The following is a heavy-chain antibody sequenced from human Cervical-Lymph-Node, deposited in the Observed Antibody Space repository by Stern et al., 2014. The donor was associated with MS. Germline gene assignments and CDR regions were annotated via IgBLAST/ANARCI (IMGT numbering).Heavy chain of an antibody. CDR2: ITTYNGDT. D-gene: IGHD3-10*01. CDR1: GYTFTSYG. Sequence: VQLVESGAEVKKPGASVKVSCKASGYTFTSYGISWGRQAPGQGLERMGWITTYNGDTNYAQNLQGRVTLTTETPPRTAYMELRTFISDDPAVYYWAEFYGSGINYHFDYGGQGSLAPVSS. CDR3: AEFYGSGINYHFDY. J-gene: IGHJ4*02. V-gene: IGHV1-18*01.